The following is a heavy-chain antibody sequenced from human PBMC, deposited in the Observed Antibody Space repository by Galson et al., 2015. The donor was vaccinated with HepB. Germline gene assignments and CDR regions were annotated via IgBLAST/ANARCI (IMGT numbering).Heavy chain of an antibody. D-gene: IGHD6-6*01. V-gene: IGHV3-21*06. J-gene: IGHJ5*01. CDR2: ISASSSYI. Sequence: PLRLSCAASEVTFGRHCGNWVPQAPGKGLEWVSSISASSSYIFYADSVKGRFFISSDNARHTLFLQMNSLTAEDTAVYYCARSSVAARPYWFDSWGQGTLVTVTS. CDR1: EVTFGRHC. CDR3: ARSSVAARPYWFDS.